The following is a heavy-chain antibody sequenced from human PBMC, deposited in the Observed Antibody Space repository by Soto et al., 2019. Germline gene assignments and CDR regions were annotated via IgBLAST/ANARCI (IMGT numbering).Heavy chain of an antibody. Sequence: PGGSLRLSCAASGFTFSSYAMSWVRQAPGKGLEWVSAISGSGGSTYYADSVKGRFTISRDNSKNTLYLQMNSLRAEDTAVYYCARPNAAGITMIVVVPGFYGMDVWGQGTTVTVSS. CDR1: GFTFSSYA. CDR2: ISGSGGST. CDR3: ARPNAAGITMIVVVPGFYGMDV. D-gene: IGHD3-22*01. J-gene: IGHJ6*02. V-gene: IGHV3-23*01.